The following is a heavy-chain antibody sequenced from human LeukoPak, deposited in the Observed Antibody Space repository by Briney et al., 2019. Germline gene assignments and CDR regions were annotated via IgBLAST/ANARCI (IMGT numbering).Heavy chain of an antibody. V-gene: IGHV3-23*01. CDR1: GFTFSSYA. D-gene: IGHD2-2*01. CDR2: ISGSGGST. J-gene: IGHJ4*02. CDR3: TTESRVCGSLGCRDS. Sequence: GGSLRLSCAASGFTFSSYAMSWVRQAPGKGLEWVSAISGSGGSTYYADSVKGRFTISRDNSKNTLYLQMNSLRAEDTAVYYCTTESRVCGSLGCRDSWGQGTLVTVSS.